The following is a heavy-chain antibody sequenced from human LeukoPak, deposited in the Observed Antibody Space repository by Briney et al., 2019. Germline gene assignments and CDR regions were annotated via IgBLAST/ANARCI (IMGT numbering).Heavy chain of an antibody. Sequence: ASVKVSCKASGYTFTGYYMHWVRQAPGQGLEWMGWLNPNSGGTNYAQKFQGRVTMTRDTSISTAYMELSRLRSDDTAVYYCARLPVGYCSSTSCPDYWGQGTLVTVSS. CDR1: GYTFTGYY. CDR3: ARLPVGYCSSTSCPDY. CDR2: LNPNSGGT. V-gene: IGHV1-2*02. J-gene: IGHJ4*02. D-gene: IGHD2-2*01.